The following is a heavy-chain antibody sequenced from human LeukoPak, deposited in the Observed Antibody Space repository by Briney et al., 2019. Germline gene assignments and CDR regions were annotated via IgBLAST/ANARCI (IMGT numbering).Heavy chain of an antibody. CDR3: ATASVTAYDY. D-gene: IGHD2-21*02. CDR1: GFTFSRNS. V-gene: IGHV3-23*01. Sequence: GGSLRLSCAASGFTFSRNSMTWVRQAPGKGLEWVSAISGSDGSTYYADSVKGRFTISRDNSKNTLYLQMNSLRAEDTAVYYCATASVTAYDYWGQGTLVTVSS. CDR2: ISGSDGST. J-gene: IGHJ4*02.